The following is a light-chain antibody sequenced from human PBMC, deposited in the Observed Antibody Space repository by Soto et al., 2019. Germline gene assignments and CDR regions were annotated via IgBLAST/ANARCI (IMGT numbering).Light chain of an antibody. CDR2: AAS. V-gene: IGKV1-27*01. CDR1: QGISNY. CDR3: QKYNSARLA. J-gene: IGKJ3*01. Sequence: DIQMTQSPSSLSASVGDRVTITCRASQGISNYLAWYQQKPGKVPKLLIYAASTLQAGVPSRFSGSGSGTDFTRTISSLQPEDVATYYCQKYNSARLAFGPGTKVDIK.